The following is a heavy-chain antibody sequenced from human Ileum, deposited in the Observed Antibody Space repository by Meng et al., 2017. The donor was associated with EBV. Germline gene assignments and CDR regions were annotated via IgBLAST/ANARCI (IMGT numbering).Heavy chain of an antibody. D-gene: IGHD1-26*01. CDR2: VYSGTT. V-gene: IGHV4-59*01. CDR3: ARGGQWEPLDS. J-gene: IGHJ4*02. CDR1: GASMTNNY. Sequence: QDAGPNLGKPSDTLALPCTVSGASMTNNYWSWIRQSPGKTLEWIGFVYSGTTSYNPSLKSRVSLSEDTSKGQFSLRLTSVTAADTAVYYCARGGQWEPLDSWGQGILVTVSS.